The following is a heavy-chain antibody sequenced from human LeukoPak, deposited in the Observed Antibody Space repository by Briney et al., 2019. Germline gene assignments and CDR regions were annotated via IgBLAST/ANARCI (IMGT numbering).Heavy chain of an antibody. CDR3: AKRDSSSSWYEDY. J-gene: IGHJ4*02. CDR1: GFTFSSYA. Sequence: GGSLRLSCAASGFTFSSYAMSWVRQAPGKGLEWVSAISSSGGSTYYADSVKGRFPISRDNSKITLYLQMNSLRAEDTAVYYCAKRDSSSSWYEDYWGQGTLVTVSS. D-gene: IGHD6-13*01. V-gene: IGHV3-23*01. CDR2: ISSSGGST.